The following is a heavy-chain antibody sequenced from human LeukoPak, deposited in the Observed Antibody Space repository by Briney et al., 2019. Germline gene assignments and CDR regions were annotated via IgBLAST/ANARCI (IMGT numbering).Heavy chain of an antibody. Sequence: GTSVKVSCKASGFTLINSAVQWVRQARGQRLERVGWIIVGSGQTRYAQKFQERVTITRDMSTSTAFLELSSLRSEDSAVYYCAAGDTLVRGVIIPFAPWGQGTLVTVSS. CDR3: AAGDTLVRGVIIPFAP. CDR1: GFTLINSA. J-gene: IGHJ5*02. D-gene: IGHD3-10*01. CDR2: IIVGSGQT. V-gene: IGHV1-58*01.